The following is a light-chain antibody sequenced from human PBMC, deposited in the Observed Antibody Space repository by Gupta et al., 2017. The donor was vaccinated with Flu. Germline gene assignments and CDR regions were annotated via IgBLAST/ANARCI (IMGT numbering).Light chain of an antibody. CDR2: AAS. Sequence: IQMTQSPSSFSASTGDRVTITCRASQGISSYLAWYQQKPGKAPKLLIYAASTLQSGVPSRFSGSGSGTDFTLTISCLQSEDFATYYCQQYYSYPWTFGQGTKVEIK. V-gene: IGKV1-8*01. J-gene: IGKJ1*01. CDR3: QQYYSYPWT. CDR1: QGISSY.